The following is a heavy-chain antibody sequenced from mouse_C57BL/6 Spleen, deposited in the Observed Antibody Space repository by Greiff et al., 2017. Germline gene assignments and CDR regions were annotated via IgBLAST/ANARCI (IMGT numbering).Heavy chain of an antibody. CDR1: GYTFTSYT. CDR3: ARGGIYSGSSYGYAMGC. J-gene: IGHJ4*01. Sequence: LQQSGAELVRPGASVKMSCKASGYTFTSYTMHWVKQTPGQGLEWIGAIYPGSGDTSYNQKFKGKATLTVDKSTSTAYMQLSRLTSEETAVYVCARGGIYSGSSYGYAMGCWGQGPSVTLSS. CDR2: IYPGSGDT. V-gene: IGHV1-12*01. D-gene: IGHD1-1*01.